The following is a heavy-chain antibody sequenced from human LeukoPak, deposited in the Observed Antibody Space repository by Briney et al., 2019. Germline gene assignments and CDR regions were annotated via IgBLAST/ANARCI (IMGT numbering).Heavy chain of an antibody. J-gene: IGHJ4*02. CDR2: ISWNSGSI. V-gene: IGHV3-9*01. CDR3: AKGLNYDFWSGSQID. Sequence: PGGSLRLSCAASGFTFGDYAMHWVRQAPGKGLEWVSGISWNSGSIGYADSVKGRFTISRDNAKNSLYLQMNSLRAEDTALYYCAKGLNYDFWSGSQIDWGQGTLVTVSS. D-gene: IGHD3-3*01. CDR1: GFTFGDYA.